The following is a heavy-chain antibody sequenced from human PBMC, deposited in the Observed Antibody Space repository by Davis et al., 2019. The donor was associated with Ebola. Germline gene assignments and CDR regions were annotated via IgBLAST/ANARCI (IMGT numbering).Heavy chain of an antibody. CDR3: ARHSTHSGGWYLAWLDP. V-gene: IGHV4-59*08. CDR2: IYYIGKT. Sequence: MPGGPLRLSFTVPNGSVGSYYWSWIRQSPGKGLEWIGYIYYIGKTNYNPSLESRVTISVDTSKNQFSLRLNSVTAADTAVYYCARHSTHSGGWYLAWLDPWGQGTLVTVSS. D-gene: IGHD6-19*01. J-gene: IGHJ5*02. CDR1: NGSVGSYY.